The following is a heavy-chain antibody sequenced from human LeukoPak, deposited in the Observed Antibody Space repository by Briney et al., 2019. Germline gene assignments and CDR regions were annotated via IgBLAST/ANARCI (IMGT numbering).Heavy chain of an antibody. J-gene: IGHJ4*02. CDR1: GYTFTTYY. CDR2: INPSGGSA. D-gene: IGHD3-3*01. V-gene: IGHV1-46*01. Sequence: GASVKVSCKASGYTFTTYYMHWVRQAPGQGLEWMGVINPSGGSASYAQKFQGRITMTRDTSTSTVYVELSSLRSDDTAVYYCARDSFDFWSGYYQDQQYYFDYWGQGTLVTVSS. CDR3: ARDSFDFWSGYYQDQQYYFDY.